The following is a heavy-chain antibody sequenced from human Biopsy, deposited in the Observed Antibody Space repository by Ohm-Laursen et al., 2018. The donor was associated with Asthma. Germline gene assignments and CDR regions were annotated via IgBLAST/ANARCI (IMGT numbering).Heavy chain of an antibody. CDR2: ISWNSGNI. CDR3: AKDMGAGGNDPDSFIGYYGMDV. D-gene: IGHD3-16*01. Sequence: SLRLSCAAFGFRFDDYAMYWVWQAPGKGLEWVAGISWNSGNIGYAVSVKGRFIVSRDNVKNSLYLQMNSLRAEDTALYYCAKDMGAGGNDPDSFIGYYGMDVWGQGTTVTVSS. V-gene: IGHV3-9*01. CDR1: GFRFDDYA. J-gene: IGHJ6*02.